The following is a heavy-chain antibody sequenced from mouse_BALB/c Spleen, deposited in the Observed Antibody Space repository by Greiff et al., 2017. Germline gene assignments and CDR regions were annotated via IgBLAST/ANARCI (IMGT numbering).Heavy chain of an antibody. Sequence: EVHLVESGGGLVKPGGSLKLSCAASGFTFSSYSMSWVRQSPEKRLEWVAEISSGGSYTYYPDTVTGRFTISRDNAKNTLYLEMSSLRSEDTAMYYCAREGVMDYWGQGTSVTVSS. J-gene: IGHJ4*01. V-gene: IGHV5-9-4*01. CDR2: ISSGGSYT. CDR1: GFTFSSYS. CDR3: AREGVMDY.